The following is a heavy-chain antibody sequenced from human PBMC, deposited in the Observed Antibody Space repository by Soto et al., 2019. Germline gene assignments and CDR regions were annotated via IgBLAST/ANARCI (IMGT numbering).Heavy chain of an antibody. CDR3: AREEYDFWIVYTSLGSVHHNWFDP. CDR2: INAGNGNT. V-gene: IGHV1-3*01. J-gene: IGHJ5*02. CDR1: GYTFTSYA. D-gene: IGHD3-3*01. Sequence: ASVKVSGTASGYTFTSYAMHCVRQAPGQRLEWMGWINAGNGNTKYSQKFQGRVTITRDTSASTAYMELSSLRSEDTAVYYCAREEYDFWIVYTSLGSVHHNWFDPWGQGTLVTVSS.